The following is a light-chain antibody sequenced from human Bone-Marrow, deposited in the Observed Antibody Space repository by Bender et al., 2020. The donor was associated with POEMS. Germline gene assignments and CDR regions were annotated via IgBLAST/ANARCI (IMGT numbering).Light chain of an antibody. CDR2: EVD. J-gene: IGLJ1*01. Sequence: QSALTQPASVSGSPGQSITISCTGTSSDVGSYNLVSWYQHHPGKAPKFLIYEVDKRPSGVSNRFSGSKSGNTASLTISGLLAEDEADYYCSSYTSSSTDVFGTGTKVTVL. CDR3: SSYTSSSTDV. V-gene: IGLV2-14*02. CDR1: SSDVGSYNL.